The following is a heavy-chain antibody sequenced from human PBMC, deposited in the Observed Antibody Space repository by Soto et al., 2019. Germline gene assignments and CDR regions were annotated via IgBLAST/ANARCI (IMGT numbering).Heavy chain of an antibody. V-gene: IGHV3-48*02. CDR3: ARDSDFAFDY. CDR1: GVTFSTYP. D-gene: IGHD2-21*02. Sequence: PGGSLRLSCAASGVTFSTYPMNLVRQAPGKGLEWVSNIRPSSESMSYADSVKGRFTVSRDNAKNSLSLQMNSLRDDDTAVYYCARDSDFAFDYWGQGTLVTVSS. CDR2: IRPSSESM. J-gene: IGHJ4*02.